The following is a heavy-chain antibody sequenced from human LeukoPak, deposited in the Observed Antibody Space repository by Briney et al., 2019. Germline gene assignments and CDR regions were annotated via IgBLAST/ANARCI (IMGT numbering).Heavy chain of an antibody. CDR1: GYTFTGYY. CDR2: ISAYNGNT. CDR3: ARSRIIFGVVIILDY. D-gene: IGHD3-3*01. J-gene: IGHJ4*02. V-gene: IGHV1-18*04. Sequence: GASVKVSCKASGYTFTGYYMHWVRQAPGQGLEWMGWISAYNGNTNYAQKLQGRVTMTTDTSTSTAYMELRSLRSDDTAVYYCARSRIIFGVVIILDYWGQGTLVTVSP.